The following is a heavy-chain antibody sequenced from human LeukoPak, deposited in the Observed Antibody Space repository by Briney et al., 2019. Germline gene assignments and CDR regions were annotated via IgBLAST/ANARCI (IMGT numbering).Heavy chain of an antibody. D-gene: IGHD3-10*01. J-gene: IGHJ4*02. CDR3: AMSSVTMVRPYDY. CDR1: GYTFTNYG. CDR2: ISGYNGNT. V-gene: IGHV1-18*01. Sequence: ASVKVSCKASGYTFTNYGISWVRQAPGQGLEWMGWISGYNGNTNYAQKFQGRVTMTTDTSTSTVYMELMSLRSDDTAVYYCAMSSVTMVRPYDYWGQGTLVTVSS.